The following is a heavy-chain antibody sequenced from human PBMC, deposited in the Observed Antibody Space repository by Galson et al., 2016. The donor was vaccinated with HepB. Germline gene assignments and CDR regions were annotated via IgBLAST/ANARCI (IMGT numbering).Heavy chain of an antibody. D-gene: IGHD5-12*01. CDR3: ARAPDSGFDVYGWSH. J-gene: IGHJ4*02. Sequence: LSLTCTVSGGSISTYHWSWIRQPPGKSLEWIGYIHYSGSTNCNPSLKTRVTISVDTSQNQFSLNLRSVTAADTATYYCARAPDSGFDVYGWSHWGQGALVTVSS. CDR1: GGSISTYH. CDR2: IHYSGST. V-gene: IGHV4-59*12.